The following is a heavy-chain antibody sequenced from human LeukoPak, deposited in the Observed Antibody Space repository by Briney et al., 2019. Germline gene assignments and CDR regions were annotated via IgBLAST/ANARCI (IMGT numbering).Heavy chain of an antibody. Sequence: ASVKVSCKASGYTFTSYAIHWVRQAPGQGLEWMGWITPSGGTNYPQKFQGRVAITWDTSITTAYMDLSRLASDDTAVYYCARDRYGDGFAHLDYWGQGALVTVSS. CDR2: ITPSGGT. D-gene: IGHD5-24*01. V-gene: IGHV1-2*02. CDR3: ARDRYGDGFAHLDY. J-gene: IGHJ4*02. CDR1: GYTFTSYA.